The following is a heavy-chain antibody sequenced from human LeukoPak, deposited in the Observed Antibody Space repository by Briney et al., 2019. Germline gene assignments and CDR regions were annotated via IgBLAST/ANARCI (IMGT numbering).Heavy chain of an antibody. CDR1: GYTFTSYD. V-gene: IGHV1-8*03. CDR2: KNPNSGNT. D-gene: IGHD3-3*01. Sequence: GASVKVSCKASGYTFTSYDINWVRQATGQGLEWMGWKNPNSGNTGYAQKFQGRVTITRNTSISTAYMELSSLRSEDTAVYYCARGNVLRFLEWLFSAFDIWGQGTMVTVSS. J-gene: IGHJ3*02. CDR3: ARGNVLRFLEWLFSAFDI.